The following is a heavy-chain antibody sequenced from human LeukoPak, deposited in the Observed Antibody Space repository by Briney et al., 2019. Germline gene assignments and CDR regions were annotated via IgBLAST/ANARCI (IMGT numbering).Heavy chain of an antibody. CDR2: ISGSGGST. D-gene: IGHD2-15*01. V-gene: IGHV3-23*01. Sequence: PGGSLRLSCAASGFTFSSYAMSWVRQAPGKGLEWVSAISGSGGSTYYADSVKGRFTISRDNSKNTLYLQMNSLRAEDTAVYYCAKSIVVVVAAKGPLDYWGQGTLVTVSS. J-gene: IGHJ4*02. CDR1: GFTFSSYA. CDR3: AKSIVVVVAAKGPLDY.